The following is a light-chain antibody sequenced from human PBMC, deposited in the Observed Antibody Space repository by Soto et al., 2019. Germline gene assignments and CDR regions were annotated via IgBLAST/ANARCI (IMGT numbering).Light chain of an antibody. J-gene: IGLJ1*01. Sequence: QSALTQPASVSGSPGQSITMSCTGTSSDVGGYKYVSWYQQHPGKAPKLIIYEVSNRPSGVSNRFSGSKSGSTASLTISGLQAEDEADYYCSSYAGSSNVFGTGTKVTVL. CDR1: SSDVGGYKY. CDR2: EVS. CDR3: SSYAGSSNV. V-gene: IGLV2-14*01.